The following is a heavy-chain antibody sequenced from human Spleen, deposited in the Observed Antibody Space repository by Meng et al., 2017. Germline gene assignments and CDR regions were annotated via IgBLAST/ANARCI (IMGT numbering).Heavy chain of an antibody. CDR1: GFTFDDYA. J-gene: IGHJ4*02. CDR3: VKYPAPGIAVSYKGFDY. D-gene: IGHD6-19*01. CDR2: ISWNSGSI. V-gene: IGHV3-9*01. Sequence: SLKISCAASGFTFDDYAMHWVRQAPGKGLEWVSGISWNSGSIGYADSVKGRFTISRDNAKNSLYLEMHSLRPEDTALYYCVKYPAPGIAVSYKGFDYWGQGTLVTVSS.